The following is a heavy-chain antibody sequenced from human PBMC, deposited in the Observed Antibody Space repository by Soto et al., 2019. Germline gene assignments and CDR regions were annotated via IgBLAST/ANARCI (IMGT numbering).Heavy chain of an antibody. CDR3: ARGDRFHP. Sequence: SSETLSLTCTVSGGSISSGDYYWNWIRQPPGKGLEWIGYIYYTGTTKYNPSLKSRATLSVDTAKNRFSLNLTSLTAADTAVYYCARGDRFHPWGQGTLVTVSS. J-gene: IGHJ5*02. CDR2: IYYTGTT. V-gene: IGHV4-30-4*01. CDR1: GGSISSGDYY.